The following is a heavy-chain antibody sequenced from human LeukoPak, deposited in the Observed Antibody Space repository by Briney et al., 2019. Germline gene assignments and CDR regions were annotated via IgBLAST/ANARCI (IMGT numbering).Heavy chain of an antibody. V-gene: IGHV1-18*04. CDR2: ISAYNGNT. CDR3: ARDPPTRITFGGVIVIPGGMHYYYYGMDV. J-gene: IGHJ6*02. Sequence: APVKVSCKASGYTFTGYYMHWVRQAPGQGLEWMGWISAYNGNTNYAQKLQGRVTMTTDTSTSTAYMELRSLRSDDTAVYYCARDPPTRITFGGVIVIPGGMHYYYYGMDVWGQGTTVTVSS. CDR1: GYTFTGYY. D-gene: IGHD3-16*02.